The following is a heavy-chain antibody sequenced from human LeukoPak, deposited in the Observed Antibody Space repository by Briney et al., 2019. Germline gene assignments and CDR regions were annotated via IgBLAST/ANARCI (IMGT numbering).Heavy chain of an antibody. CDR2: ISAYNGNT. CDR1: GYTFTSYG. J-gene: IGHJ3*02. D-gene: IGHD3/OR15-3a*01. CDR3: ARDPGTGPYFDDAFDI. V-gene: IGHV1-18*01. Sequence: ASVKVSCMASGYTFTSYGISWVRQAPGQGLEWMGWISAYNGNTNYAQKLQGRVTMTTDTSTSTAYMELRSLRSDDTAVYYCARDPGTGPYFDDAFDIWGEGRMVTVAS.